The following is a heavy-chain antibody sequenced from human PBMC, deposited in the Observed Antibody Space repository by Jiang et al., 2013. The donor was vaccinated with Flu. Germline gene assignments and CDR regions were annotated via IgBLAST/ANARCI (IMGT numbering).Heavy chain of an antibody. Sequence: GGSLSSYYWSWIRQPPGKGLEWIGYIYYSGSTDYNPSLRSRVTISVDTSKNQFSLKLSSVTAADTAVYYCARTRGSSSFFDTNGWDLDLWGRGTLVAVSS. CDR2: IYYSGST. V-gene: IGHV4-59*01. D-gene: IGHD2-2*01. CDR3: ARTRGSSSFFDTNGWDLDL. J-gene: IGHJ2*01. CDR1: GGSLSSYY.